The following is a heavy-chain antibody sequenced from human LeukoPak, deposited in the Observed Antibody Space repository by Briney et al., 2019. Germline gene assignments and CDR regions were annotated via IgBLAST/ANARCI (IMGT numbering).Heavy chain of an antibody. CDR3: AKDRAPFQELGVVVVHDY. CDR2: ISGSGGST. J-gene: IGHJ4*02. Sequence: PGGSLRLSCAASGFTFSSYAMSWVRQAPGEGLEWVSAISGSGGSTYYADSVKGRFTISRDNSKNTLYLQMNSLRAEDTAVYYCAKDRAPFQELGVVVVHDYWGQGTLVTVSS. V-gene: IGHV3-23*01. D-gene: IGHD2-2*01. CDR1: GFTFSSYA.